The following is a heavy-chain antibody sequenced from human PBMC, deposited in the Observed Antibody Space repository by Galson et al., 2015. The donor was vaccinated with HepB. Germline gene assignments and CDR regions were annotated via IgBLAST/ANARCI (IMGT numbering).Heavy chain of an antibody. Sequence: SVKVSCKASGYTFTSYGISWVRQAPGQGLEWMGWISAYNGNTNYAQKLQGRVTMTTDTSTSTAYMELRSLRSDDTAVYYCASGGEVVIARTYYYGMDVWGQGTTVTVSS. D-gene: IGHD2-21*01. J-gene: IGHJ6*02. V-gene: IGHV1-18*01. CDR2: ISAYNGNT. CDR3: ASGGEVVIARTYYYGMDV. CDR1: GYTFTSYG.